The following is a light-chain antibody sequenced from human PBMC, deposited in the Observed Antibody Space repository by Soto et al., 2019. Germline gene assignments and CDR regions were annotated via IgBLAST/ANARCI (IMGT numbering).Light chain of an antibody. J-gene: IGLJ2*01. CDR2: DDN. CDR3: GTWDTGLSAVV. V-gene: IGLV1-51*01. Sequence: AVVTQPPSVSAAPGQKVTISCSGSGSNIGKNYVYWYQHLPGTAPKLLIYDDNNRPSGIPDRFSGSKSGTSATLGITGLQAGDEADYYCGTWDTGLSAVVFGGGTKLTVL. CDR1: GSNIGKNY.